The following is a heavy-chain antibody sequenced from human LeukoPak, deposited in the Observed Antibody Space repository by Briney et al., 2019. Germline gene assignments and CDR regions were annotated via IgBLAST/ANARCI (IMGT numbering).Heavy chain of an antibody. CDR2: MNPNNGNT. CDR3: VRDGEGVAISVNYWFDP. Sequence: ASVKVSCKASGFTFTSYDVNWVRQASGQGLEWMGWMNPNNGNTGYAQKFQGRVTMTRDTSISTAYMELRGLRSEDTAVYYCVRDGEGVAISVNYWFDPWGQGTLVTVSS. D-gene: IGHD3-10*01. V-gene: IGHV1-8*01. CDR1: GFTFTSYD. J-gene: IGHJ5*02.